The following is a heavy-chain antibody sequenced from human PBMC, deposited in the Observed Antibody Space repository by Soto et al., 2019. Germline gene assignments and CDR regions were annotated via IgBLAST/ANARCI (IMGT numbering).Heavy chain of an antibody. CDR3: AREGRVGGTRPFEY. J-gene: IGHJ4*02. D-gene: IGHD1-26*01. CDR2: IYHSGST. Sequence: QVQLQESGPGLVKPSGTLSLICAVSGGSIRSSNWWSWVRQPPGKGLEWIGEIYHSGSTNYNPSLKSRVTISVDTSKNHFSLRLRSVTAADTAVYYCAREGRVGGTRPFEYWGQGTLVTVSS. V-gene: IGHV4-4*02. CDR1: GGSIRSSNW.